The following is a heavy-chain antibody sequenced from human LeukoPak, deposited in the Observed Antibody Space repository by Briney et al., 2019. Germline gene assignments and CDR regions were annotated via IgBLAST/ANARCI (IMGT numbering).Heavy chain of an antibody. CDR1: GFTFSSYS. J-gene: IGHJ3*02. D-gene: IGHD2-15*01. CDR3: ARVGDIVVVVAATEAFDI. CDR2: ISSSSSYI. V-gene: IGHV3-21*01. Sequence: GGSLRLSCAASGFTFSSYSMNWVRQAPGKGVEWVSSISSSSSYIYYADSVKVRFTISRDNAKNSLYLQMNSLRAEDTAVYYCARVGDIVVVVAATEAFDIWGQGTMVTVSS.